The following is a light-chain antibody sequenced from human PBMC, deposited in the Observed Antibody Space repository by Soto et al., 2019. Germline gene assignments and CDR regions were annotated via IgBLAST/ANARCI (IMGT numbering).Light chain of an antibody. CDR2: GNS. CDR3: AVWDDSLSGYV. V-gene: IGLV1-47*02. Sequence: QSVLTQPPSASETPGQRVTISCSGSRFNIGRNYVCWYHQLPGTAPKLLIYGNSQRPSAVPDRFSGSKSGTSASLAISGLRSEDEGDYYCAVWDDSLSGYVFGPGTKLTVL. CDR1: RFNIGRNY. J-gene: IGLJ1*01.